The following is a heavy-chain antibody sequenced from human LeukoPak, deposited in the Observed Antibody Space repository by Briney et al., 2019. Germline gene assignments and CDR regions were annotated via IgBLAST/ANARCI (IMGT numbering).Heavy chain of an antibody. J-gene: IGHJ3*02. D-gene: IGHD3-3*01. CDR2: INPSGGST. V-gene: IGHV1-46*01. Sequence: ASVKVSCKASGYTFTSYYMHWVRQAPGQGLEWMGIINPSGGSTSYAQKFQGRVTMTRDMSTSTVYMELSSLRSEDTVVYYCARGMYYDFWSGYLCGLINYYDSSGYCFGAFDIWGQGTMVTVSS. CDR3: ARGMYYDFWSGYLCGLINYYDSSGYCFGAFDI. CDR1: GYTFTSYY.